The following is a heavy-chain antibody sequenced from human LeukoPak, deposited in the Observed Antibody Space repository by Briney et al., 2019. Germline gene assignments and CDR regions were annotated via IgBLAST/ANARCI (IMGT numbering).Heavy chain of an antibody. CDR3: ARLGQWLTRGPYYGMDV. Sequence: GESLKISCKGSGYSFTNYWIGWVRQIPGKGLEWMGIIYPGDSDTTYSPSFQGQVTISADKSISTASLQWSSLKASDTAMYYCARLGQWLTRGPYYGMDVWGQGTTVTVSS. CDR2: IYPGDSDT. V-gene: IGHV5-51*01. J-gene: IGHJ6*02. CDR1: GYSFTNYW. D-gene: IGHD6-19*01.